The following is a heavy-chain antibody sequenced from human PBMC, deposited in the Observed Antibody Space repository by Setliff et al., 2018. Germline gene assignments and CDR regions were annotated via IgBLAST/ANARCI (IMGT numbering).Heavy chain of an antibody. V-gene: IGHV3-15*01. D-gene: IGHD3-3*01. CDR2: IKSKTDGETT. J-gene: IGHJ4*02. CDR3: TRDRGPYDFWGAYFVY. CDR1: GFTFSNAW. Sequence: GGSLRLSCAASGFTFSNAWMSWVRQAPGKGLEWVGRIKSKTDGETTEFAASVKGRFTISRDDSKSIAYLHMSSLKTEDTAVYYCTRDRGPYDFWGAYFVYWGQGSLVTVSS.